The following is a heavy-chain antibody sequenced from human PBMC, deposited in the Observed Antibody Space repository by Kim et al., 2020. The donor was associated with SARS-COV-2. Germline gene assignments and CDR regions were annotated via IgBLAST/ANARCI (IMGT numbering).Heavy chain of an antibody. CDR3: ASAPPQHFHD. V-gene: IGHV1-46*01. CDR2: IKSSGDSI. J-gene: IGHJ1*01. Sequence: ASVKVSCKASGNTFIDSYIHWVRQAPGQGLEWLGIIKSSGDSIKYAQKFQARVTMTTDTSTSTAYMELSSLRSEDTAIYYCASAPPQHFHDWGQGTLVTVSS. CDR1: GNTFIDSY.